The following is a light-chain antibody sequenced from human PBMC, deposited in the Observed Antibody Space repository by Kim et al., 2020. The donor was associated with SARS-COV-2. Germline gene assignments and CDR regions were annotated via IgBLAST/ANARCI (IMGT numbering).Light chain of an antibody. J-gene: IGKJ2*01. CDR1: QDISNF. CDR2: ATS. Sequence: FESGGHRVLSTCRAMQDISNFLSRCQQKPGKVPKRLVYATSGLQGGAPSRVSGSGSETEYSLTSSSLQPEYFVTYCCLQHKCYPYTLGQGTKLEI. CDR3: LQHKCYPYT. V-gene: IGKV1-17*03.